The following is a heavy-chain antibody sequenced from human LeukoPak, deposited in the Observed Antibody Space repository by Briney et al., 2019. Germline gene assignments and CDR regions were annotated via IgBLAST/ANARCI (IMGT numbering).Heavy chain of an antibody. CDR1: GYTFTSYG. CDR2: ISAYNGNT. V-gene: IGHV1-18*01. D-gene: IGHD3-3*01. Sequence: GASVKVSCKASGYTFTSYGISWVRQAPGQGLEWMGWISAYNGNTNYAQKLQGRVTMTTDTSTSTAYMELRSLRSDDTAVYYCARAGSQYDFWSYYYYYYYMDVWGKGTTVTVSS. CDR3: ARAGSQYDFWSYYYYYYYMDV. J-gene: IGHJ6*03.